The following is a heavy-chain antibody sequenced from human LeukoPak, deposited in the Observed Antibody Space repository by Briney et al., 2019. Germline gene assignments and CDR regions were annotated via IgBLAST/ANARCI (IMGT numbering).Heavy chain of an antibody. CDR2: INPSGGST. CDR3: ARSPMRRDILTGPAFDI. D-gene: IGHD3-9*01. CDR1: GYTFTSYY. J-gene: IGHJ3*02. V-gene: IGHV1-46*01. Sequence: ASVKVSCKASGYTFTSYYMHWVRQAPGQGLEWMGIINPSGGSTSYAQKFQGRVTMTRDTSTSTVYMELSSLKSEDTAVCYCARSPMRRDILTGPAFDIWGQGTMVTVSS.